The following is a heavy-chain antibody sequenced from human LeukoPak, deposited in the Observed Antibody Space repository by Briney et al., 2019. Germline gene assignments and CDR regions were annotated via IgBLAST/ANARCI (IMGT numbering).Heavy chain of an antibody. J-gene: IGHJ4*02. CDR3: EKGAMVRGVIRY. V-gene: IGHV3-23*01. CDR2: ISGSGGST. D-gene: IGHD3-10*01. CDR1: GFTFSSYG. Sequence: GGSLRLSCAASGFTFSSYGMSWVRQAPGKGLEGVSAISGSGGSTYYADSVKGRFTISRDNSKNTLYLQMNSLRAEHTAVYYCEKGAMVRGVIRYWGQGTVVSVSS.